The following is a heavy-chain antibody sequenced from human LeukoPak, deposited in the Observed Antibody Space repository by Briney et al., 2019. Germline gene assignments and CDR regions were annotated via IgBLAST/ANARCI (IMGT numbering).Heavy chain of an antibody. V-gene: IGHV1-2*06. D-gene: IGHD3-10*01. CDR3: ARDTSAGFGEWRNAFGI. Sequence: ASVKVSCKASGYTFTGYYMHWVRQAPGQGLEWMVRINPNSGGTNYAQKFQGRVTMTRDTSISTAYMELSRLRSDDTAVYYCARDTSAGFGEWRNAFGIWGQGTMFTVSS. CDR2: INPNSGGT. CDR1: GYTFTGYY. J-gene: IGHJ3*02.